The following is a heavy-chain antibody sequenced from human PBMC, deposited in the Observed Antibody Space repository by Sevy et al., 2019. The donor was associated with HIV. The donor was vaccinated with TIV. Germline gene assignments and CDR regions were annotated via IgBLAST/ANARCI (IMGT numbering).Heavy chain of an antibody. V-gene: IGHV3-11*01. CDR3: ARDSPSSGGRYYYYYGMDV. J-gene: IGHJ6*02. Sequence: GGSLRLSCAASGFSFSDYYMHWIRQAPGKGLEWVSYISSSGSSKYYAYSMKGRFTISRDNAKNSLFLQMNSLRAEDTAVYYCARDSPSSGGRYYYYYGMDVWGQGTTVTVSS. CDR1: GFSFSDYY. CDR2: ISSSGSSK. D-gene: IGHD6-19*01.